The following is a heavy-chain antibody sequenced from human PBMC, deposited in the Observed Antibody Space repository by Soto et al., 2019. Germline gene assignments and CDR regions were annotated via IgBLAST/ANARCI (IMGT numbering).Heavy chain of an antibody. V-gene: IGHV3-48*02. D-gene: IGHD1-26*01. Sequence: GVLRLSCAASGFTISTYHLNWVRQAPGKGLEWVSYISTDLRALYYADSVRGRFTISRDNAKNSLHLQMTSLRDEDTGVYYCTRDGRRGYDMDVWGQGTTVTVSS. CDR1: GFTISTYH. CDR3: TRDGRRGYDMDV. J-gene: IGHJ6*02. CDR2: ISTDLRAL.